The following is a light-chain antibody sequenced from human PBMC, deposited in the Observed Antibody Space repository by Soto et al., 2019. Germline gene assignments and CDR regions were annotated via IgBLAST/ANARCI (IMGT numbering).Light chain of an antibody. CDR2: DGS. Sequence: DIQMTQSPSTLPASVGDRVTITCRASQSFNKWLAWYQQKPGKAPKLLIYDGSTLETGVPSRFSGSGSGAEFSLTFSSLQPDDLATYFCQQYNTFPYTFGPGTKLVI. CDR1: QSFNKW. J-gene: IGKJ2*01. CDR3: QQYNTFPYT. V-gene: IGKV1-5*01.